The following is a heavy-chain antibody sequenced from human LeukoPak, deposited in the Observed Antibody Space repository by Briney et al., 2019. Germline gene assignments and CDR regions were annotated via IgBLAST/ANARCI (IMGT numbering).Heavy chain of an antibody. CDR2: ISGSGDNT. D-gene: IGHD3-10*02. Sequence: GGSLRLSCAASGFTFSSYAMSWVRQAPGKGLEWVSAISGSGDNTYYADSVKGRFTISRDNAKNSLYLQMNSLRAEDTAVYYCAELGITMIGGVWGKGTTVTISS. CDR1: GFTFSSYA. CDR3: AELGITMIGGV. J-gene: IGHJ6*04. V-gene: IGHV3-23*01.